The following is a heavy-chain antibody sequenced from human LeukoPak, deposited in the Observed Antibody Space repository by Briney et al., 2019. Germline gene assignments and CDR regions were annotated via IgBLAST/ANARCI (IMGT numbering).Heavy chain of an antibody. Sequence: PGGSLRLSCAASGFTVSSNYMSCVRQAPGKGLGWVSFIYSGGSTYYADSVKGRFTISRDNSQNTLYLQMNSLRAEDTAVYYCARAPISLFHAFDIWGQETMVTVSS. CDR1: GFTVSSNY. V-gene: IGHV3-53*01. J-gene: IGHJ3*02. D-gene: IGHD3-3*01. CDR3: ARAPISLFHAFDI. CDR2: IYSGGST.